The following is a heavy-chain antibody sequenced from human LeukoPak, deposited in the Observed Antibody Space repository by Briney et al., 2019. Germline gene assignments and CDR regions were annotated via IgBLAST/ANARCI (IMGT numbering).Heavy chain of an antibody. D-gene: IGHD1-20*01. J-gene: IGHJ5*02. CDR3: ARGNWNDDNWFDP. Sequence: SETLSLTCTVSGGSINNGGYYWSWIRQHPGKGLEWIGYIYYSGRSYYNPSLRSRVTISVDTSKNHFSLKLSSVTAADTAVYYCARGNWNDDNWFDPWGQGTLVTVSS. CDR2: IYYSGRS. V-gene: IGHV4-31*03. CDR1: GGSINNGGYY.